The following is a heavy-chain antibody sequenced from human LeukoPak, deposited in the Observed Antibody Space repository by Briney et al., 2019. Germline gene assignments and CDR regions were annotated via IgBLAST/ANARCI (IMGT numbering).Heavy chain of an antibody. D-gene: IGHD5-12*01. J-gene: IGHJ4*02. CDR3: ARKESGYEFY. CDR1: GGSFSGYY. Sequence: NPSETLSLTCAVYGGSFSGYYWSWIRQSPGKGLEWVGEINNSGSTNYNPSLKSRVTISVDTSKNQFSLKLTSVSAADTAVYYCARKESGYEFYWGQGTLVTVSS. CDR2: INNSGST. V-gene: IGHV4-34*01.